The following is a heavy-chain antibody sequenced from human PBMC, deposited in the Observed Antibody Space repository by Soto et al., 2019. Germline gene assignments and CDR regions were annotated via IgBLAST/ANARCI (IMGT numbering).Heavy chain of an antibody. CDR2: ISAYNGNT. CDR3: ARELIYGSGSYY. D-gene: IGHD3-10*01. J-gene: IGHJ4*02. Sequence: QVQLVQSGAEVKKPGASVKVSCKASGYTFTSYGISWVRQAPGQGLEWMGWISAYNGNTNYARKLQGRGTMTTDTSTSAARMELRSLRSDGTAVYYWARELIYGSGSYYWGQGTLVTVSS. CDR1: GYTFTSYG. V-gene: IGHV1-18*01.